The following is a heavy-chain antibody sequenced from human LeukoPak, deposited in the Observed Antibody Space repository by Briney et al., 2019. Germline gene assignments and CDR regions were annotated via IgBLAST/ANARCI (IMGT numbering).Heavy chain of an antibody. Sequence: GSLRLSCEGPGFTFSNYWMSWVRQAPGKGLEWVANIKQDGSAKYHVDSVKGRFTISRDNANNSLYLQMNSLRAEDTAVYFCARWSNNFDSWGQGTLVTVSS. CDR1: GFTFSNYW. D-gene: IGHD1-26*01. V-gene: IGHV3-7*04. J-gene: IGHJ4*02. CDR3: ARWSNNFDS. CDR2: IKQDGSAK.